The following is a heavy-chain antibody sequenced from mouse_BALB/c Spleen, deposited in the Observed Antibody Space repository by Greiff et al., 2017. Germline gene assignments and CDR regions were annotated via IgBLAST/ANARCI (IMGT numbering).Heavy chain of an antibody. CDR3: AREEAYD. Sequence: EVNVVESGGGLVKPGGSLKLSCAASGFTFSDYYMYWVRQTPEKRLEWVATISDGGSYTYYPDSVKGRFTISRDNAKNNLYLQMSSLKSEDTAMYYCAREEAYDWGQGTLVTVSA. CDR1: GFTFSDYY. CDR2: ISDGGSYT. V-gene: IGHV5-4*02. D-gene: IGHD6-5*01. J-gene: IGHJ3*01.